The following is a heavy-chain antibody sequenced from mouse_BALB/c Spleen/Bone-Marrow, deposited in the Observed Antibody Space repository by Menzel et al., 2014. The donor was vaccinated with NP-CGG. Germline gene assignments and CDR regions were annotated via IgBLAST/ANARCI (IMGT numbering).Heavy chain of an antibody. Sequence: EVKVVESGGDLVQPGGSLKLSCAASGFDFSTFWMSWVRQAPGKGLEWIGEINPDRRTINYSPSLKDKFVISRDNAKNTLYLLMSKVRSEDTALYYCARLHYYGYGAYWGQGTLVTVSA. CDR3: ARLHYYGYGAY. CDR1: GFDFSTFW. CDR2: INPDRRTI. J-gene: IGHJ3*01. D-gene: IGHD1-2*01. V-gene: IGHV4-1*02.